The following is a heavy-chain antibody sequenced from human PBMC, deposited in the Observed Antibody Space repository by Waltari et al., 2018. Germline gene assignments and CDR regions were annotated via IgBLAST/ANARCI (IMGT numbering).Heavy chain of an antibody. D-gene: IGHD3-22*01. Sequence: QVQLQESGPGLVKPSETLSLTCAVSGYSISRGYYWGWIRQPPGKGLEWIGSIYHSGSTYYNPSLKSRVTISVDTSKNQFSLKLSSVTAADTAVYYCARVHTMIVVVHPLDYWGQGTLVTVSP. CDR2: IYHSGST. J-gene: IGHJ4*02. CDR1: GYSISRGYY. CDR3: ARVHTMIVVVHPLDY. V-gene: IGHV4-38-2*01.